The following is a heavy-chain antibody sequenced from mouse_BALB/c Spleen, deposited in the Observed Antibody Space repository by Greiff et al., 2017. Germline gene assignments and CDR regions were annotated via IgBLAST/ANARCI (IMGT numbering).Heavy chain of an antibody. CDR1: GYTFTSYT. CDR2: INPSSGYT. V-gene: IGHV1-4*02. CDR3: ARGGATAY. J-gene: IGHJ3*01. D-gene: IGHD3-1*01. Sequence: VQLQQSAAELARPGASVKMSCKASGYTFTSYTMHWVKQRPGQGLEWIGYINPSSGYTEYNQKFKDKTTLTADKSSSTAYMQLSSLTSEDSAVYYCARGGATAYWGQGTLVTVSA.